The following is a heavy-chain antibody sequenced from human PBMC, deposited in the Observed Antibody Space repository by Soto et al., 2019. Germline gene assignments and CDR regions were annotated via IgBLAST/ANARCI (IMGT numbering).Heavy chain of an antibody. CDR1: GDTFTSYY. CDR2: INPSVGR. J-gene: IGHJ4*02. D-gene: IGHD2-15*01. V-gene: IGHV1-46*01. Sequence: QVQLVQSGAEVKKPGASVKISCKASGDTFTSYYMHWVRQAPGQGLEWMGIINPSVGRSYAQKLQGRVSMTRDTSTSTVYMELSSLRSEDTAVYYCARVYCSGGSCYGIDYWGQGTLVTVSS. CDR3: ARVYCSGGSCYGIDY.